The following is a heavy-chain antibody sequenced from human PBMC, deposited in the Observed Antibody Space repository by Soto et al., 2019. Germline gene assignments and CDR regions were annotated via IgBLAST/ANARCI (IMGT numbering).Heavy chain of an antibody. CDR1: GFTFGDYA. J-gene: IGHJ4*02. CDR3: TAGKLYPSLDFDY. D-gene: IGHD2-8*01. CDR2: IRSKAYGGTT. V-gene: IGHV3-49*04. Sequence: PGGSLRLSCTASGFTFGDYAMSWVRQAPGKGLEWVGFIRSKAYGGTTEYAASVKGRSTISRDDSKSIAYLQMNSLKTEDTAVYYCTAGKLYPSLDFDYWAQGTLVTVSS.